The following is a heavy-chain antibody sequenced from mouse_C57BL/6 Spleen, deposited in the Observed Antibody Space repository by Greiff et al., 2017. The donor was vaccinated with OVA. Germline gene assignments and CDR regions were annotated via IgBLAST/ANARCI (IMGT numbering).Heavy chain of an antibody. CDR1: GYTFTDYY. D-gene: IGHD3-2*02. CDR2: INPNNGGT. V-gene: IGHV1-26*01. CDR3: ARSRAAQATDY. J-gene: IGHJ2*01. Sequence: EVQLQQSGPELVKPGASVKISCKASGYTFTDYYMNWVKQSHGKSLEWIGDINPNNGGTSYNQKFKGKATLTVDKSSSTAYMELRSLTSEDSAVYYCARSRAAQATDYWGQGTTRTVSS.